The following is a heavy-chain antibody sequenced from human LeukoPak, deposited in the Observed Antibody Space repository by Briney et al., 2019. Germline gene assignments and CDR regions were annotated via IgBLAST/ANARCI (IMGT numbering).Heavy chain of an antibody. D-gene: IGHD3-9*01. J-gene: IGHJ3*02. CDR1: GGSISSYY. Sequence: SETLSLTCTVSGGSISSYYWSWIRQPPGKGLEGIGYIYYSGSTNYNPSLKSRGTISVDTSKNQFSLKLSSVTAADTAVYYCARGTETRYSSDAFDIWGQGTMVTVSS. V-gene: IGHV4-59*08. CDR2: IYYSGST. CDR3: ARGTETRYSSDAFDI.